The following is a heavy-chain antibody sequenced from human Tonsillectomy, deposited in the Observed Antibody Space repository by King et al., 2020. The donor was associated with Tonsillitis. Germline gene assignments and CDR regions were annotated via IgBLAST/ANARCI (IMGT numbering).Heavy chain of an antibody. CDR3: ARVTYDILTGYYLDYFDY. CDR2: ISSGSSYI. Sequence: VQLVESGGGLVKPGGSLRLSCAVSGFTFSSYTMHWVRQAPGKGLEWVSSISSGSSYIHYADSVKGRFTISRDNAKNSLYLQMNSLRAEDTAVYYCARVTYDILTGYYLDYFDYWGQGTLVTVSS. V-gene: IGHV3-21*01. D-gene: IGHD3-9*01. J-gene: IGHJ4*02. CDR1: GFTFSSYT.